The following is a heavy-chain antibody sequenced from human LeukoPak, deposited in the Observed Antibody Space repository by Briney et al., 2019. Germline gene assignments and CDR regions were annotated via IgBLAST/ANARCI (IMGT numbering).Heavy chain of an antibody. J-gene: IGHJ4*02. V-gene: IGHV4-39*01. CDR3: ARPSTVINEAVY. CDR2: IYYSGST. Sequence: SETLSLTCTVSGGSISSTSYYWGWIRQPPGKGLEWIGSIYYSGSTYYNPSLKSRVTISVDTSKNQFSLKLSSVTAADTAVYYCARPSTVINEAVYWGQGTLVTVSS. D-gene: IGHD4-23*01. CDR1: GGSISSTSYY.